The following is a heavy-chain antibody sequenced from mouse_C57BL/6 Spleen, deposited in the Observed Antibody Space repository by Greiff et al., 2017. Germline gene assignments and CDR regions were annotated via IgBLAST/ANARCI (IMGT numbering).Heavy chain of an antibody. CDR1: GYTFTSYW. CDR2: IHPNSGST. Sequence: QVQLQQPGAELVKPGASVKLSCKASGYTFTSYWMHWVKQRPGQGLEWIGMIHPNSGSTNYNEKFKSKATLTVDKSSSIAYMQLSSLTSADSAVYYCARWDSNFAYWGQGTLVTVSA. D-gene: IGHD4-1*01. CDR3: ARWDSNFAY. V-gene: IGHV1-64*01. J-gene: IGHJ3*01.